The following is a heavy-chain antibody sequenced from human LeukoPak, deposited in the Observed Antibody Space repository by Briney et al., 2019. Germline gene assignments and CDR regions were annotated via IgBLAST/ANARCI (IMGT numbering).Heavy chain of an antibody. D-gene: IGHD5-18*01. CDR1: GFTVSSNY. CDR3: ARWGYSYGIDI. Sequence: PGGSLRLSCAASGFTVSSNYMGWVRQAPGKGLEWVSVIYSGGSTYYADSVKGRFTISRDNSKNTLYLQMNSLRAEDTAVYYCARWGYSYGIDIWGQGTMVTVSS. CDR2: IYSGGST. V-gene: IGHV3-66*01. J-gene: IGHJ3*02.